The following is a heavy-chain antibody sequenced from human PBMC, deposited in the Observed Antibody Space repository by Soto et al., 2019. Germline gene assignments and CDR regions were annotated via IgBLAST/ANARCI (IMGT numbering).Heavy chain of an antibody. D-gene: IGHD5-18*01. V-gene: IGHV3-64D*06. CDR1: GFTLSSYA. CDR2: ISSNGGST. Sequence: PGGSLRVSCSASGFTLSSYAMHWVRQAPGKGLEYVSAISSNGGSTYYADSVKGRFTISRDNSKNTLYLQMSSLRADYTAVYYCLKQDGYSYAFDIWGQGTMVTVSS. J-gene: IGHJ3*02. CDR3: LKQDGYSYAFDI.